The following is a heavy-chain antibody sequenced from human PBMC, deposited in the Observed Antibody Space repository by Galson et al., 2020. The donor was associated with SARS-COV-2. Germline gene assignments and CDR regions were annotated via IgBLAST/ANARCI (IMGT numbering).Heavy chain of an antibody. J-gene: IGHJ4*02. D-gene: IGHD1-26*01. CDR3: ASGGGSYRHPFDY. Sequence: GESLKISCAASGFTFSSYAMHWVRQAPGKGLEWVAVISYDGSNKYYADSVKGRFTISRDNSKNTLYLQMNSLRAEDTAVYYCASGGGSYRHPFDYWGQGTLVTVSS. CDR2: ISYDGSNK. CDR1: GFTFSSYA. V-gene: IGHV3-30-3*01.